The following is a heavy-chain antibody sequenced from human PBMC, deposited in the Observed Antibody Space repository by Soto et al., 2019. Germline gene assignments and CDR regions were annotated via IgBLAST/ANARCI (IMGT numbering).Heavy chain of an antibody. Sequence: GGSLRLSCEVSGFTFSTYWMSWVRQAPGKGLEWLANINQAANKKYYVDSVKGRFTIFGDSAKNSVSLQMNSLRDEDTAVYYCAREETAWPLAYGLDVWGQGTTVTVSS. CDR3: AREETAWPLAYGLDV. J-gene: IGHJ6*02. CDR2: INQAANKK. D-gene: IGHD2-21*02. CDR1: GFTFSTYW. V-gene: IGHV3-7*01.